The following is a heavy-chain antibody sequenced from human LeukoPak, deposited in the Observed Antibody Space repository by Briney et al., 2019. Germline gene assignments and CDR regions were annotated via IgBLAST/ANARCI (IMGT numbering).Heavy chain of an antibody. V-gene: IGHV3-11*01. D-gene: IGHD1-26*01. J-gene: IGHJ1*01. CDR3: ARDRGGTYMYFQH. Sequence: GGSLRLSCAASGFTFSDYYMSWIRQAPGKGLEWVSYISSSGSTIYYADSVKGRFTISRDNAKNSLFLQMNSLRAEDTALYYCARDRGGTYMYFQHWGQGTLVTVSS. CDR2: ISSSGSTI. CDR1: GFTFSDYY.